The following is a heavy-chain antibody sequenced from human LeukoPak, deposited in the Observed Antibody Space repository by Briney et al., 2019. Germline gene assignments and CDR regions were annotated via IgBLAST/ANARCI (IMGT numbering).Heavy chain of an antibody. V-gene: IGHV1-18*01. J-gene: IGHJ6*02. D-gene: IGHD2-2*01. CDR1: GYTFTSYG. CDR3: ARDCSSTSCYGRYYYYGMDV. CDR2: ISAYNGNT. Sequence: ASVKVSCKASGYTFTSYGISWVRQAPGQGLEWMGWISAYNGNTNYAQKLQGRVTMTTDTSTSTASMELRSLRSDDTAVYYCARDCSSTSCYGRYYYYGMDVWGQGTTVTVSS.